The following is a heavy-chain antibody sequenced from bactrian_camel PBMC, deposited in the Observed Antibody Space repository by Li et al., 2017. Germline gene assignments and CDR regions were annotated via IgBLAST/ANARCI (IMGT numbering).Heavy chain of an antibody. CDR3: AADDPHRRRPGDSVAFGRRFTY. Sequence: HVQLVESGGGSVQAGGSLILSCAASGYTFSRYSMGWFRQAPGKEREGVAAISTGADTTYYSDSVKGRFTLTRDSASDTLYLLMDNLTPEDTAMYYCAADDPHRRRPGDSVAFGRRFTYWGQGTQVTVS. V-gene: IGHV3S1*01. J-gene: IGHJ4*01. CDR2: ISTGADTT. CDR1: GYTFSRYS. D-gene: IGHD1*01.